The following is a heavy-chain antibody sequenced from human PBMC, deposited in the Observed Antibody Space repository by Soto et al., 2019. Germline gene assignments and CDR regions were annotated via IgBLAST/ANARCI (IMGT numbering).Heavy chain of an antibody. V-gene: IGHV1-8*02. Sequence: GASVKVSCKASGGTFSSYTISWVRQAPGQGLEWMGWMNPNSGNTDYAQKFQGRVTMTRNNSTSTAYMELSSLRSEDTAVYYCARGPRFGYYYGSGSYHWGQGTLVTVSS. CDR3: ARGPRFGYYYGSGSYH. CDR2: MNPNSGNT. J-gene: IGHJ5*02. D-gene: IGHD3-10*01. CDR1: GGTFSSYT.